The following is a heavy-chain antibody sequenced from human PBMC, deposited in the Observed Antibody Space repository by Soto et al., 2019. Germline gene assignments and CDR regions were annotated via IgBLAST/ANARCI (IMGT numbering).Heavy chain of an antibody. Sequence: XSVKGSCKASGCSFTSYAMHWVRQAPGQRLEWMGWINAGNGNTKYSQKFQGRVTITRDTSASTAYMELSSLRSEDTAVYYCARDQSSSHPFDYWGQGTLVTVSS. CDR2: INAGNGNT. J-gene: IGHJ4*02. CDR1: GCSFTSYA. D-gene: IGHD6-13*01. CDR3: ARDQSSSHPFDY. V-gene: IGHV1-3*01.